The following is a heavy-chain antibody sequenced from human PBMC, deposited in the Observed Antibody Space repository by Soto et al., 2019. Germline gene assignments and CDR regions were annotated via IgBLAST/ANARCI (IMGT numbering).Heavy chain of an antibody. D-gene: IGHD3-16*02. J-gene: IGHJ4*02. CDR1: GYSISSGYY. Sequence: SETLSLTCTVSGYSISSGYYWGWIRQPPGKGLEWIGSIYHSGSTYYNPSLKSRVTISVDTSKNQFSLKLSSVTAADTAVYYCARDGELSRLDYWGQGTLVTVSS. CDR2: IYHSGST. V-gene: IGHV4-38-2*02. CDR3: ARDGELSRLDY.